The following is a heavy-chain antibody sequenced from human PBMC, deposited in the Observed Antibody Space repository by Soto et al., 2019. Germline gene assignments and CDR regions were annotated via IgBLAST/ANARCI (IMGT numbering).Heavy chain of an antibody. CDR2: ISYDGSNK. V-gene: IGHV3-30*18. J-gene: IGHJ6*02. CDR3: AKDQFSSGYDYREYYYYGMDV. Sequence: ESGGGVVQPGRSLRLSCAASGFTFSSYGMHWVRQAPGKGLEWVAVISYDGSNKYYADSVKGRFTISRDNSKDTLYLQMNSLRAEDTAVYYCAKDQFSSGYDYREYYYYGMDVWGQGTTVTVSS. D-gene: IGHD5-12*01. CDR1: GFTFSSYG.